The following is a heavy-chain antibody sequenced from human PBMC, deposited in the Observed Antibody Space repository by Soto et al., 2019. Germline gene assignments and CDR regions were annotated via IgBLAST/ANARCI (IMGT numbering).Heavy chain of an antibody. J-gene: IGHJ4*02. V-gene: IGHV3-7*05. CDR3: ARDDIAAGDF. CDR2: IKSDGSER. D-gene: IGHD6-6*01. Sequence: GGSLRLSCVVSGFTFRKFWMSWVRQAPGKGLEWVASIKSDGSERYYVDSVKGRFTISRDNAKNSLYLQMNSLTAEDTAVYYCARDDIAAGDFWGQGTLVTVSS. CDR1: GFTFRKFW.